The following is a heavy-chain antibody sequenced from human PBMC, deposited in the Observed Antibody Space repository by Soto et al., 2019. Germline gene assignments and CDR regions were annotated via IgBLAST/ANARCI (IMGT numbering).Heavy chain of an antibody. CDR1: GGSISSSSYY. D-gene: IGHD3-9*01. CDR2: IYYSGST. V-gene: IGHV4-39*01. CDR3: ARGGIYDILTGYYTPPHFDY. Sequence: SETLSLTCTVSGGSISSSSYYWGWIRLPPGKGLEWIGGIYYSGSTYYNPSLKSRVTISVDTSKNQFSLKLSSVTAADTAVYYCARGGIYDILTGYYTPPHFDYWGQGTLVTVSS. J-gene: IGHJ4*02.